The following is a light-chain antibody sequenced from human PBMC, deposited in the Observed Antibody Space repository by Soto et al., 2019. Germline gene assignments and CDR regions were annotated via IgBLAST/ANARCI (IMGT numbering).Light chain of an antibody. V-gene: IGKV3-15*01. CDR3: QQYNNWPRT. Sequence: EIVMTQSPATLSVSPGERATLSCRASQSVSSNLAWYQQKPGQAPRLLIYGASTRATGIPARFSGSGSGTEFTLTISSLQSEDFAVYYWQQYNNWPRTFGQGTTVEIK. CDR1: QSVSSN. CDR2: GAS. J-gene: IGKJ1*01.